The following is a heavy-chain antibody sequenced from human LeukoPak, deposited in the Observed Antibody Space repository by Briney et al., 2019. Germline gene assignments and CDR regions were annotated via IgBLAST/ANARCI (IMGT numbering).Heavy chain of an antibody. V-gene: IGHV4-59*01. CDR1: GGSISSYY. Sequence: SETLSLTCTVSGGSISSYYWGWIRQPPGKGLEWIGYIYYSGSTNYNPSLKSRVTISVDTSKNQFSLKLSSVTAADTAVYYCARHCTNGVCYAGTFDYWGQGTLVTVSS. CDR2: IYYSGST. J-gene: IGHJ4*02. CDR3: ARHCTNGVCYAGTFDY. D-gene: IGHD2-8*01.